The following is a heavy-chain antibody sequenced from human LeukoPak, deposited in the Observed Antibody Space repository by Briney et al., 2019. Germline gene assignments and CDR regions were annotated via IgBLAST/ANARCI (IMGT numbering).Heavy chain of an antibody. CDR1: GFTFSSYA. CDR2: ISGSGGST. Sequence: GGSLRLSCAASGFTFSSYAMSWVRQAPGKGLDWVSAISGSGGSTYYADSVKGRFTISRDNSKNTLYLQMNSLRAEDTAVYYCAKDQFSSSWNGGDYWGQGTLVTVSS. CDR3: AKDQFSSSWNGGDY. J-gene: IGHJ4*02. V-gene: IGHV3-23*01. D-gene: IGHD6-13*01.